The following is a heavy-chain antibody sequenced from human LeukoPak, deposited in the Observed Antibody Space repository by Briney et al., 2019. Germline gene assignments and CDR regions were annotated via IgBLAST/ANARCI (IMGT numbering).Heavy chain of an antibody. Sequence: GRSLRLSCAASGFTFSSYGMHWVRQAPGKGLEWVAVISYDGSNKYYADSVKGRFTISRDNSKNTLYLQMNSLRAEDTAVYYCAKGTTVTWYYFDYWGQGTLVTVSS. D-gene: IGHD4-17*01. CDR3: AKGTTVTWYYFDY. J-gene: IGHJ4*02. V-gene: IGHV3-30*18. CDR1: GFTFSSYG. CDR2: ISYDGSNK.